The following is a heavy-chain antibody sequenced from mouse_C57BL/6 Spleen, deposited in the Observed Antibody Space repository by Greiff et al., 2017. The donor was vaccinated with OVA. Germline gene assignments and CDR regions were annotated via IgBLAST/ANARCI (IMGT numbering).Heavy chain of an antibody. CDR3: ARGGLITTVVATGEYYFDY. J-gene: IGHJ2*01. D-gene: IGHD1-1*01. Sequence: QVQLKESGAELAKPGASVKLSCKASGYTFTSYWMHWVKQRPGQGLEWIGYINPSSGYTKYNQKFKDKATLTADKSSSTAYMQLSSLTYEDSAVYYCARGGLITTVVATGEYYFDYWGQGTTLTVSS. V-gene: IGHV1-7*01. CDR2: INPSSGYT. CDR1: GYTFTSYW.